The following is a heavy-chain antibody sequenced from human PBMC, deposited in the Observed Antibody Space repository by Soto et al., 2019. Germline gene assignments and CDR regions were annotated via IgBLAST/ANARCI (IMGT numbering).Heavy chain of an antibody. D-gene: IGHD3-16*01. CDR3: WGSAY. CDR2: IKSRTDGGTI. Sequence: EVQLVESGGGLVKPGGSLRVSCAASGFTFREAWMNWVRQAPGKGLEWVGRIKSRTDGGTIEYATPVKGRFIISRDDSKNTPYLQMDSLKTEDTAVYYCWGSAYWGQGTLVTVSS. J-gene: IGHJ4*02. V-gene: IGHV3-15*07. CDR1: GFTFREAW.